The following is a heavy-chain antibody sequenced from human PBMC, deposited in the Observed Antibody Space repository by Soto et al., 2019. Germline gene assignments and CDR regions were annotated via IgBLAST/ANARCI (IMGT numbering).Heavy chain of an antibody. Sequence: EVQLVESGVGLIQPGGSLRLSCAASGFIFSSYWMHWDRQAPGKELELVSRINSDGSSTVYADSVKSRFTISRDNAKNTLYVQMPSLRAEDTAVYYCTRGPENYSYFDSWGQGILATVSS. CDR2: INSDGSST. J-gene: IGHJ4*02. CDR3: TRGPENYSYFDS. V-gene: IGHV3-74*01. CDR1: GFIFSSYW. D-gene: IGHD1-7*01.